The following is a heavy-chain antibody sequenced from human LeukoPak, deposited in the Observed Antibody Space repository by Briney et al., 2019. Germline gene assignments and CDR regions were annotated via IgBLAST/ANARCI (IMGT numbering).Heavy chain of an antibody. V-gene: IGHV5-51*01. CDR2: IYPGDSDT. Sequence: GESLKISCKGAGFRFTSHWVGWVRQLPGKGLEWMGIIYPGDSDTRYSPFFQGQVTISADKSISTAYLQWSSLKASDTAMYYCARTMFGGDSDAFDIWGQGTMVTLFS. CDR3: ARTMFGGDSDAFDI. CDR1: GFRFTSHW. J-gene: IGHJ3*02. D-gene: IGHD4-23*01.